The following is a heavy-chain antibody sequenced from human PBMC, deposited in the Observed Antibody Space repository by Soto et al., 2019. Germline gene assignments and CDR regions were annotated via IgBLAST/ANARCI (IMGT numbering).Heavy chain of an antibody. D-gene: IGHD6-6*01. CDR1: GGSISSYY. V-gene: IGHV4-59*01. J-gene: IGHJ4*02. Sequence: SPPCTVSGGSISSYYWGWIRQPPGKGLEWIGYIYYTVTTTYNPTLKSRVTISLDTSKNEFSLTLNSVTAADTAVYYCARYSSSSPRYFDYWGQGTLVTVSS. CDR3: ARYSSSSPRYFDY. CDR2: IYYTVTT.